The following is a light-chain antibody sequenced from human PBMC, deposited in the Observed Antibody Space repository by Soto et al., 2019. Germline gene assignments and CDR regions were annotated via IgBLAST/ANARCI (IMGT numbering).Light chain of an antibody. CDR1: QTITTY. Sequence: DIQVTQSPSSLSASVGDRVTITCRASQTITTYLNWYRHKPGKAPKLLIYAAISLQSGVPSRLSGSGSGTDFTLTISSLQPEDFVAYYCQQYSSYPWTFGQGTKV. CDR2: AAI. CDR3: QQYSSYPWT. V-gene: IGKV1-39*01. J-gene: IGKJ1*01.